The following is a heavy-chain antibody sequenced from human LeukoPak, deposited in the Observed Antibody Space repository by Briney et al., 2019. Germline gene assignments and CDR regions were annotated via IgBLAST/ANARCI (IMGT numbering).Heavy chain of an antibody. CDR2: ISSSSSYI. D-gene: IGHD3-22*01. CDR1: GFTFSSYS. V-gene: IGHV3-21*01. Sequence: GGSLRLSCAASGFTFSSYSMNWVRQAPGKGLDGCSSISSSSSYIYYADSVKGRLTISRDNAKNSLYLQMNSLRAEDTAVYCCARDISASSGYPDYWGQGNPGHRLL. CDR3: ARDISASSGYPDY. J-gene: IGHJ4*02.